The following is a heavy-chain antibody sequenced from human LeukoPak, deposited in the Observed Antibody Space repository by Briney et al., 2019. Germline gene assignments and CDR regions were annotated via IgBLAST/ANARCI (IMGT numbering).Heavy chain of an antibody. V-gene: IGHV3-53*01. J-gene: IGHJ2*01. CDR1: GFTFSRYS. Sequence: GGSLRLSCAASGFTFSRYSMNWVRQAPGKGLEWVSVIYSGGSTYYADSVKGRFTISRDNSKNTLYLQMNSLRAEDTAVYYCARDRTACSGGSCSWYFDLWGRGTLVTVSS. CDR3: ARDRTACSGGSCSWYFDL. D-gene: IGHD2-15*01. CDR2: IYSGGST.